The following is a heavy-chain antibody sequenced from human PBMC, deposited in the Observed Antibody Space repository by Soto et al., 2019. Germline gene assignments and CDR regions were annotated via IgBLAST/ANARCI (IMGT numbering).Heavy chain of an antibody. CDR2: IYYSGST. CDR1: GGSISSYY. V-gene: IGHV4-59*08. Sequence: PSETLSLTCTVSGGSISSYYWSWIRQPPGKGLEWIGYIYYSGSTNYNPSLKSRVTISVDTSKNQFSLKLSSVTAADTAVYYCARRGSGGMFRFGGVIVNGMGYSYGMDVGGQGPTVTVSS. CDR3: ARRGSGGMFRFGGVIVNGMGYSYGMDV. D-gene: IGHD3-16*02. J-gene: IGHJ6*02.